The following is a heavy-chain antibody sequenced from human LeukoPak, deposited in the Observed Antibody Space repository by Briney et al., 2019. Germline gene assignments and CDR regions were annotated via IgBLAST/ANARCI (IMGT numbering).Heavy chain of an antibody. J-gene: IGHJ6*02. D-gene: IGHD3-22*01. V-gene: IGHV4-34*01. CDR1: GGSFRGYY. Sequence: SETLSLTCAVYGGSFRGYYWSWIRQPPGKGLEWIGEINPSGRTNYNPSLKTRVTFSADTSKSQFSLELTSVTAADTAVYYCARGRTSYYDTSGYYPSIYYGMDVWGQGTTVIVSS. CDR2: INPSGRT. CDR3: ARGRTSYYDTSGYYPSIYYGMDV.